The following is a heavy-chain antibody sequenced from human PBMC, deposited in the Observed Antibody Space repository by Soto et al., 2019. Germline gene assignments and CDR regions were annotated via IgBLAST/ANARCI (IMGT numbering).Heavy chain of an antibody. CDR2: IHSSGRT. Sequence: QLQLQESGPGLVKPSETLSLTCTVSGVSISSSDYFWGWIRQPPEKGLEWIASIHSSGRTFYNPSLKSRVTISVDTSKNQFSLELTSVTAADTAVYYCARLPRTTVAGTGTDSWGQGTLLTVSS. J-gene: IGHJ4*02. D-gene: IGHD6-19*01. CDR1: GVSISSSDYF. CDR3: ARLPRTTVAGTGTDS. V-gene: IGHV4-39*01.